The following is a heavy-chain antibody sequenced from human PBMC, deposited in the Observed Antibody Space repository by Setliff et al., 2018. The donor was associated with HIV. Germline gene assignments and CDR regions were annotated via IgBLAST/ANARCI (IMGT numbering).Heavy chain of an antibody. CDR2: ISAYNGNT. V-gene: IGHV1-18*01. CDR3: ARGYYNFWSGYYDSRFPNPIDAFDI. CDR1: GYTFSSYG. Sequence: ASVKVSCKASGYTFSSYGISWVRQAPGQGVEWMGWISAYNGNTNYAQKLQGRVTMTTDTSTSTAYMELRSLRSDDTAVYYCARGYYNFWSGYYDSRFPNPIDAFDIWGQGTMATVSS. J-gene: IGHJ3*02. D-gene: IGHD3-3*01.